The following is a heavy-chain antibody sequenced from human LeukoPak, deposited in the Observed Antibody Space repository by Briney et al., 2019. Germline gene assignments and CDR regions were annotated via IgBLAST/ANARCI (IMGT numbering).Heavy chain of an antibody. CDR2: IYTSGST. CDR3: ARHFRYYYYYMDV. Sequence: SETLSLTCTVSGGSISSYYWSWIRQPPGKGLEWIGYIYTSGSTNYNPFLKSRVTISVDTSKNQFSLKLSSVTAADTAVYYCARHFRYYYYYMDVWGKGTTVTVSS. D-gene: IGHD3-3*02. V-gene: IGHV4-4*09. J-gene: IGHJ6*03. CDR1: GGSISSYY.